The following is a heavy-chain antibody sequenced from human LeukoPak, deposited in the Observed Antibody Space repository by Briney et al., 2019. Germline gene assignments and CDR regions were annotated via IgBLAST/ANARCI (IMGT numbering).Heavy chain of an antibody. CDR2: IYSGGST. Sequence: GGSLRLSCAASGFTVSSNYMSWVRQAPGTGLEWVLVIYSGGSTYYADSVKGRFTISRDNSKNTLYLQMNSLRAEDTAVYYCARGGTFPIFDYWGQGTLVTVSS. CDR1: GFTVSSNY. V-gene: IGHV3-53*01. J-gene: IGHJ4*02. D-gene: IGHD2-15*01. CDR3: ARGGTFPIFDY.